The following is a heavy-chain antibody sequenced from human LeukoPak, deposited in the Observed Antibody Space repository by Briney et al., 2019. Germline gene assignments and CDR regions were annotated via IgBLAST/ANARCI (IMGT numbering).Heavy chain of an antibody. CDR2: INHSGST. CDR3: ARGRGFFVVVVAATYGWFDP. V-gene: IGHV4-34*01. Sequence: PSETLSLTCAVYGGSFSGYYWSWIRQPPGKGLEWIGEINHSGSTNYNPSLKSRVTISVDTSKNQFSLKLSSMTAADTAVYCCARGRGFFVVVVAATYGWFDPWGQGTLVTVSS. CDR1: GGSFSGYY. J-gene: IGHJ5*02. D-gene: IGHD2-15*01.